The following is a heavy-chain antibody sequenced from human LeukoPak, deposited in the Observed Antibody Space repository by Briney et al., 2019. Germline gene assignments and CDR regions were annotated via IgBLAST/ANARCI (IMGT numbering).Heavy chain of an antibody. CDR3: TRVPLLCSGCSCYSRAFDI. Sequence: ASVKVSCKASGYTFTGYYMHWVRQAPGQGLEWMGWINPNSGGTNYAQKFQGRVTMTKDTSIRTAYMELSRLRSDDTAVYYCTRVPLLCSGCSCYSRAFDIWGQGTMVTVSS. D-gene: IGHD2-15*01. V-gene: IGHV1-2*02. CDR1: GYTFTGYY. J-gene: IGHJ3*02. CDR2: INPNSGGT.